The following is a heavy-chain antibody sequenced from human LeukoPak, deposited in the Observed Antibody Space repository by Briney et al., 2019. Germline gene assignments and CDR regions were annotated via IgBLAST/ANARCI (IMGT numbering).Heavy chain of an antibody. D-gene: IGHD2-21*02. CDR2: IYYSGST. J-gene: IGHJ4*02. Sequence: ASETLSLTCTVSGGSISSSSYYWGWIRQPPGKGLEWIGSIYYSGSTYYNPSLKSRVTISVGTSKNQFSLKLSSVTAADTALYYCARFRDCGHDCYFLDYWGQGTLVTVSS. CDR1: GGSISSSSYY. V-gene: IGHV4-39*07. CDR3: ARFRDCGHDCYFLDY.